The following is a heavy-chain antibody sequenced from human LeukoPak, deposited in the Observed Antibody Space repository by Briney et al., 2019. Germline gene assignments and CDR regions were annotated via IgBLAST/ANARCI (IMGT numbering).Heavy chain of an antibody. V-gene: IGHV3-30*02. CDR3: ARDVQIVGEPGYFDY. D-gene: IGHD1-26*01. CDR2: IRYDGSNK. J-gene: IGHJ4*02. Sequence: GGSLRLSCAASGFTFSSYGMHWVRQAPGKGLEWVAFIRYDGSNKYYADSVKGRFTISRDNSKNTLYLQMNSLRAEDTAVYYCARDVQIVGEPGYFDYWGQGTLVTVSS. CDR1: GFTFSSYG.